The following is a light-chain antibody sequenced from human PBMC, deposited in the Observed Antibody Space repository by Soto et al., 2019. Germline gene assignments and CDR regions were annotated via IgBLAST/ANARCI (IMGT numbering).Light chain of an antibody. CDR3: QQRYSTPIS. J-gene: IGKJ5*01. V-gene: IGKV1-39*01. CDR2: TAS. Sequence: EIPMTQSASSLSVSVGDTITLTCWASQSISSHLNWYQQKPGKAPNPLMYTASNLQSGVPSRFSGSVSGTDGTITLSSLQPEDGPTYYCQQRYSTPISFGQGTRLEI. CDR1: QSISSH.